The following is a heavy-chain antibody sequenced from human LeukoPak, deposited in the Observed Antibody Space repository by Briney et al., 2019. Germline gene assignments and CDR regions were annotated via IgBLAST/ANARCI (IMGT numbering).Heavy chain of an antibody. Sequence: GGSLRLSCAASGFTFSRYYMHWVRQAPGKGLVWVSRINSDGSSTTYADSVKGRFTISRDNAKNTLYLQMNSLKVEDTAAYYCTRVFVGDEYSSSGYWGQGTLVTVSS. D-gene: IGHD6-13*01. CDR1: GFTFSRYY. CDR3: TRVFVGDEYSSSGY. CDR2: INSDGSST. V-gene: IGHV3-74*01. J-gene: IGHJ4*02.